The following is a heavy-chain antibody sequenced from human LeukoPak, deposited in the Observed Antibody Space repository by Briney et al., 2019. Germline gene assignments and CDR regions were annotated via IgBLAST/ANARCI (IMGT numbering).Heavy chain of an antibody. CDR1: GGSTSGTNYY. V-gene: IGHV4-39*07. J-gene: IGHJ3*02. Sequence: ASETLSLTCSVSGGSTSGTNYYWGWIRQPPGKGLEWIGSIYYSGSTYYNPSLKSRVTISVDTSKNQFSLKLSSVTAADTAVYYCARDRGLKLWRLRAPDAFDIWGQGTMVTVSS. D-gene: IGHD2-21*01. CDR2: IYYSGST. CDR3: ARDRGLKLWRLRAPDAFDI.